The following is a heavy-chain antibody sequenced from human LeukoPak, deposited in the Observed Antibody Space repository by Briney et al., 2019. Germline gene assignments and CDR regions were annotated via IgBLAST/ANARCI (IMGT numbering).Heavy chain of an antibody. Sequence: PGGSLRLSCVGSRFTFSSYGMHWVRQAPGEGLEWVANIKQDGSEKYYVDSVKGRFTISRDNAKNSLYLQMNSLRAEDTAVYYCARDRRVYYGSAHAFDIWGQGTMVTVSS. V-gene: IGHV3-7*01. CDR1: RFTFSSYG. D-gene: IGHD3-10*01. CDR2: IKQDGSEK. CDR3: ARDRRVYYGSAHAFDI. J-gene: IGHJ3*02.